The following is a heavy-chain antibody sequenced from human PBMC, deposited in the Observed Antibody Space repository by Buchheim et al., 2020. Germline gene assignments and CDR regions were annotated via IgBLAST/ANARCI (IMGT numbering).Heavy chain of an antibody. CDR1: GFTFSSYA. CDR2: ISYDGSNK. Sequence: QVQLVESGGGVVQPGRSLRLSCAASGFTFSSYAMHWVRQAPGKGLEWVAVISYDGSNKYYADSVKGRFTISRDNSKNTLYLQMNSLRAEDTAVYYCARGPDSSSLGYWGQGTL. J-gene: IGHJ4*02. D-gene: IGHD6-6*01. V-gene: IGHV3-30*04. CDR3: ARGPDSSSLGY.